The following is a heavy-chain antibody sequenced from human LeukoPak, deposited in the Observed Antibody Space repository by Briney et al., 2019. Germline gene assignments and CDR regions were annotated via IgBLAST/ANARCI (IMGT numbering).Heavy chain of an antibody. J-gene: IGHJ4*02. V-gene: IGHV4-61*02. CDR1: GGSISSGSYY. Sequence: PSETLSLTCTVSGGSISSGSYYWSWIRQPAGKGLEWIGRIYTSGSTNYNPSLKSRVTISVDTSKNQFSLKLSSVTAADTAVYYCARDPYYYDSSGYGFDYWGQGTLVTVSS. CDR3: ARDPYYYDSSGYGFDY. CDR2: IYTSGST. D-gene: IGHD3-22*01.